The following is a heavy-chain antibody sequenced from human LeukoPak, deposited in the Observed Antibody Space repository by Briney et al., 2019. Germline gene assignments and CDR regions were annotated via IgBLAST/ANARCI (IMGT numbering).Heavy chain of an antibody. CDR2: IYYSGST. CDR3: ARAVVVVPAAKGNWFDP. CDR1: GGSISSSSYY. J-gene: IGHJ5*02. V-gene: IGHV4-39*07. Sequence: SETLSLTCTVSGGSISSSSYYWGWIRPPPGKGLEWIGSIYYSGSTYYNPSLKSRATISVDTSKNQFSLKLSSVTAADTAVYYCARAVVVVPAAKGNWFDPWGQGTLVTVSS. D-gene: IGHD2-2*01.